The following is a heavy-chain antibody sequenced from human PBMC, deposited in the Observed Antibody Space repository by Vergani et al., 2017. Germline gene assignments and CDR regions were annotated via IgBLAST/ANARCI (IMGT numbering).Heavy chain of an antibody. V-gene: IGHV3-33*01. Sequence: QVQLVESGGGVVQPGRSLRLSCTSSGFTFSTDAMHWVRQAPGKGLEWVAIIYYDGSKKYYADSGKGRFTISRDNSRNTLDLLMSSLRAEDTGVYYCARDLRLLYNRFDPWGQGTLVTVSS. CDR1: GFTFSTDA. D-gene: IGHD1-14*01. J-gene: IGHJ5*02. CDR3: ARDLRLLYNRFDP. CDR2: IYYDGSKK.